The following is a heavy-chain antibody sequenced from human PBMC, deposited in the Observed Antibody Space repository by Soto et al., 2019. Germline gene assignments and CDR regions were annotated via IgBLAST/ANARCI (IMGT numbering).Heavy chain of an antibody. CDR1: GRTFGNHT. D-gene: IGHD2-15*01. J-gene: IGHJ3*02. Sequence: SVKVSRRASGRTFGNHTSTWVRQAPRQGLERIGRIIPILGIANYAQKFQGRVTITADKSTSTAYMELSSLRSEDTAVYYCARAYCSGGSCYPFDAFDIWGQGTIVTVSS. CDR2: IIPILGIA. CDR3: ARAYCSGGSCYPFDAFDI. V-gene: IGHV1-69*02.